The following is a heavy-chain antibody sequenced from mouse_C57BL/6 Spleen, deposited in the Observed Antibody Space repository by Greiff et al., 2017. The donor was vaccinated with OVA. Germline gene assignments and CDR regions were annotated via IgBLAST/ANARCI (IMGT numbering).Heavy chain of an antibody. D-gene: IGHD1-1*01. Sequence: QVQLQQPGAELVKPGASVKMPCKASGYTFTSYWITWVKQRPGQGLEWIGDIYPGSGSTNYNEKFKSKATLTVDTSSSPAYMQLSSLTSEDSAVYYCARRDYGSSYVNWYFDVWGTGTTVTVSS. J-gene: IGHJ1*03. CDR1: GYTFTSYW. V-gene: IGHV1-55*01. CDR2: IYPGSGST. CDR3: ARRDYGSSYVNWYFDV.